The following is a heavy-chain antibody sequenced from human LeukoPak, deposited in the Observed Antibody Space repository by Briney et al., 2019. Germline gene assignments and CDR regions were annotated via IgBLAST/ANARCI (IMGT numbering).Heavy chain of an antibody. J-gene: IGHJ4*02. D-gene: IGHD6-19*01. CDR3: ARPSREGSGWYDFDY. CDR1: GGSISSGSYY. CDR2: IYYSGST. V-gene: IGHV4-39*01. Sequence: SETLSLTCTVSGGSISSGSYYWGWIRQPPGKGLEWIGSIYYSGSTYQNPSLKSRATISVDTSKNQFSLKLSSVTAADTAVYYCARPSREGSGWYDFDYWGQGTLVTVSS.